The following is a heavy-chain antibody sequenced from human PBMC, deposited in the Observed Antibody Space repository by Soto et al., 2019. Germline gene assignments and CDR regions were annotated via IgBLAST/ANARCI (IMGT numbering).Heavy chain of an antibody. CDR2: INPSGGST. CDR1: GYTFSTSY. Sequence: QVQLVQSGAEVKKPGASVKVSCKASGYTFSTSYMHWVRQAPGQGYEWMGIINPSGGSTTYAQKFQGRVTMTRDTSTTTVYRELSSLKSEDTAVYYCARYDYNGDYFDYWGQGTLVTVSS. D-gene: IGHD4-4*01. J-gene: IGHJ4*02. CDR3: ARYDYNGDYFDY. V-gene: IGHV1-46*01.